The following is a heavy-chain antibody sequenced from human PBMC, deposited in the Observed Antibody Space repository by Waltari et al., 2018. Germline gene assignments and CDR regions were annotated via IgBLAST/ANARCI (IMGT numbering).Heavy chain of an antibody. V-gene: IGHV3-7*01. D-gene: IGHD4-17*01. Sequence: EEQLVESGGGLVQPGGSLRLSCEGSGFTFRNYWMGWVRQAPGKGREWVANIRRDGSQANDVNSVKGRFTISRDNAKKSLYLQMNSLRAEDTGVYYCARESTASNEGVWGQGTLVTVSS. J-gene: IGHJ4*02. CDR2: IRRDGSQA. CDR1: GFTFRNYW. CDR3: ARESTASNEGV.